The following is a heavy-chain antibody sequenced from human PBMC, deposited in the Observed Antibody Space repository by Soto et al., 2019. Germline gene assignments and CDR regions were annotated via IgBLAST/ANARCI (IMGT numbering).Heavy chain of an antibody. J-gene: IGHJ4*02. V-gene: IGHV3-23*01. CDR1: GFTFSSYA. CDR2: IRGSVGST. CDR3: AKGRSTKDYYGSGSYYKPTRPYYFDY. D-gene: IGHD3-10*01. Sequence: RGSLRLSSAASGFTFSSYAMSWVRQPPGKGLKWVSAIRGSVGSTYYADSVKGRFTLSRDNSKNTLYLQMNSLRAEDTAVYYCAKGRSTKDYYGSGSYYKPTRPYYFDYWGQGSLVTVSS.